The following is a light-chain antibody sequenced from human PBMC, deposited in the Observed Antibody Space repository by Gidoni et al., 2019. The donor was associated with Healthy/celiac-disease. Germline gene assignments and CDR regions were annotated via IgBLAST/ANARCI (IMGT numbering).Light chain of an antibody. V-gene: IGKV1-39*01. CDR1: QSISSY. CDR2: AAS. CDR3: QQSYSTPPLT. J-gene: IGKJ4*01. Sequence: DIQITQSPSSLSASVGDRVTITCRASQSISSYLNWYQQKPGKAPKLLIYAASSLQSGVPSRFSGSGSETDFTLTISSLQPEDFATYYCQQSYSTPPLTFGGGTKVEIK.